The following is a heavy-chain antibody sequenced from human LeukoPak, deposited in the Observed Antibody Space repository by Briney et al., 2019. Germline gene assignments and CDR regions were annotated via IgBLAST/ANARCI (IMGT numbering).Heavy chain of an antibody. V-gene: IGHV3-21*01. D-gene: IGHD6-13*01. CDR2: ISNSSSYI. CDR1: GFTFSSYS. Sequence: GGSLRLSCAASGFTFSSYSMNWVRQAPGKGLEWVSSISNSSSYIYYADSVKGRFTISRDNAKNSLYLQMNSLRAEDTAVYYCARGVYSSSWSRYYYYYYMDVWGKGTTVTVSS. CDR3: ARGVYSSSWSRYYYYYYMDV. J-gene: IGHJ6*03.